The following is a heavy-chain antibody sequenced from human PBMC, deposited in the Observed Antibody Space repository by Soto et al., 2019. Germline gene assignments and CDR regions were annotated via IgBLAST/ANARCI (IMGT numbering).Heavy chain of an antibody. J-gene: IGHJ4*02. CDR3: ARGGWRQIDY. CDR1: GGSIGSYY. D-gene: IGHD3-3*01. V-gene: IGHV4-59*08. CDR2: IYYSGST. Sequence: PSETLSLTCSVSGGSIGSYYWSWIRQPPGKGLEWIGYIYYSGSTNYNPSLKSRVTISVDTSKNQFSLKLSSVTAADTAVYYGARGGWRQIDYWGQGTLVTVSS.